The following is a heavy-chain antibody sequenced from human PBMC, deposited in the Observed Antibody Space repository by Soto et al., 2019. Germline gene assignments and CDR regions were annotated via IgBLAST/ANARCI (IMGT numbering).Heavy chain of an antibody. D-gene: IGHD6-13*01. J-gene: IGHJ4*02. CDR2: ISYDGINK. CDR3: GAGQYFSDY. CDR1: GFSFTNYG. V-gene: IGHV3-30*03. Sequence: QVQLVESGGGEVQPGKSLRLSCAASGFSFTNYGMQWVRQAPGKGLECVALISYDGINKYYADSVKGRFTISRDNSKNTLYMQMNSLRPEDTAVYYCGAGQYFSDYWGQGTLVSVSS.